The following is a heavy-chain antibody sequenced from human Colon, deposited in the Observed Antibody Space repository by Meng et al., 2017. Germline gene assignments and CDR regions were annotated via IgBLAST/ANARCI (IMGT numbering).Heavy chain of an antibody. V-gene: IGHV3-11*01. CDR3: ARDRRYSSGWKTSDY. CDR1: AFTFSDYY. CDR2: MSSDDSFI. Sequence: QVDVVEVGGGLVKPGGSLRLSCATSAFTFSDYYMSWIRQAPGKGLEWISYMSSDDSFIYYADSVKGRFTMSRDNAKNSLYLQLNSLRADDTAVYYCARDRRYSSGWKTSDYWGQGTLVTVSS. D-gene: IGHD6-19*01. J-gene: IGHJ4*02.